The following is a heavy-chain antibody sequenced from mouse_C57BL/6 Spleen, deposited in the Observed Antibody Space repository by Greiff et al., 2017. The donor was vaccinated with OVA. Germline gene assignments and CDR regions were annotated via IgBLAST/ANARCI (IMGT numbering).Heavy chain of an antibody. Sequence: LSFPGPFSPFPCYCIALVQQRPGHGLEWIGEILPGSGSTNYNEKFKGKATFTADTSSNTAYMQLSRLTTEDSAIYYCARRHYYGSSCVGAMDYWGQGTSVTVSS. J-gene: IGHJ4*01. CDR1: FSPFPCYC. V-gene: IGHV1-9*01. D-gene: IGHD1-1*01. CDR2: ILPGSGST. CDR3: ARRHYYGSSCVGAMDY.